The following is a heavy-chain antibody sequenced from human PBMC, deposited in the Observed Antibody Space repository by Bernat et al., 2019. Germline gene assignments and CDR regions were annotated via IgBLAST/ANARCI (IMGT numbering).Heavy chain of an antibody. Sequence: QVQLVQSGAEVKKPGASVKVSCKASGYTFTSYGISWVRQAPGQGLEWMGWISAYNGNTNYAQKLQGRVTMTTDTSTSTAYMELRSLRSDDTAVYYCARVPGIAADGTYYYDYYGMDVWGQGTTVTVSS. D-gene: IGHD6-13*01. J-gene: IGHJ6*02. CDR1: GYTFTSYG. CDR2: ISAYNGNT. CDR3: ARVPGIAADGTYYYDYYGMDV. V-gene: IGHV1-18*01.